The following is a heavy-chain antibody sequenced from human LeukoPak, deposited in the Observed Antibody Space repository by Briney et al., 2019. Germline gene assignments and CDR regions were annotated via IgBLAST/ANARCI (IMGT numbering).Heavy chain of an antibody. CDR1: GVTFITYA. V-gene: IGHV3-23*01. CDR2: ISGSGDYT. CDR3: ARTGGIAAAGTARRYFDY. Sequence: RGSLRLSCAASGVTFITYAMSWVRQAPGKGLEWVSDISGSGDYTNNADSVKGRFTISRDNSKNTLYLQLNSLRAEDTAVYYCARTGGIAAAGTARRYFDYWGQGTLVTVSS. D-gene: IGHD6-13*01. J-gene: IGHJ4*02.